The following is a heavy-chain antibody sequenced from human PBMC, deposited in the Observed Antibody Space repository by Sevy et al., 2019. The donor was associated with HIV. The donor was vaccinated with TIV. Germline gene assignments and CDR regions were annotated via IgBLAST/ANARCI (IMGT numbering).Heavy chain of an antibody. D-gene: IGHD5-18*01. V-gene: IGHV4-34*01. CDR1: GGSFSGYY. J-gene: IGHJ4*02. Sequence: SETLSLTCAVYGGSFSGYYWSWIRQPPGKGLEWIGEINHSGRTKYNPPLKSRVTISVDTSKNQFSLKLSSVTAEDTAVYNCARGRVWGLWLLPIFDYWGQGTLVTVSS. CDR2: INHSGRT. CDR3: ARGRVWGLWLLPIFDY.